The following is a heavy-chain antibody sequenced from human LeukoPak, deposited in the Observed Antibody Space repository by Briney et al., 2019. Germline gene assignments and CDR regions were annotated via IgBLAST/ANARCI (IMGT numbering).Heavy chain of an antibody. CDR2: IWYDGSNK. CDR1: GFTFSSYG. Sequence: PGRSLRLSCAASGFTFSSYGMHWVRQAPGKGLEWVAVIWYDGSNKYYADSVKGRFTISRDNSKNTLYLQMSSLRAEDTAVYYRAKGWIQAVGNFCWGQGTLVTVSS. CDR3: AKGWIQAVGNFC. J-gene: IGHJ4*02. V-gene: IGHV3-33*08. D-gene: IGHD5-18*01.